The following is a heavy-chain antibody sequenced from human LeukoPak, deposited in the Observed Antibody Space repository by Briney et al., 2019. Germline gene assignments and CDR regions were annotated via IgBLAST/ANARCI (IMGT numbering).Heavy chain of an antibody. V-gene: IGHV1-24*01. CDR2: FDPEDGET. J-gene: IGHJ5*02. CDR3: ATVGYCSSTSCYKGWFDP. Sequence: ASVKVSCKVSGYTLTELSMHWVRQAPGKGLEWMGGFDPEDGETIYAQKFQGRVTMTEDISTDTAYMELSSLRSEDTAVYYCATVGYCSSTSCYKGWFDPWGQGTLVTASS. D-gene: IGHD2-2*02. CDR1: GYTLTELS.